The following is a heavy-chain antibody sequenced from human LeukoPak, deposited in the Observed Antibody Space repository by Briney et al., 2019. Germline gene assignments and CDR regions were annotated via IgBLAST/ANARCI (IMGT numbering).Heavy chain of an antibody. CDR1: GGSISSYY. J-gene: IGHJ4*02. V-gene: IGHV4-59*01. CDR3: ARDGYSGNDGL. CDR2: IYHSGST. D-gene: IGHD5-12*01. Sequence: PPETLSLTCTVSGGSISSYYWSWIRQPPGKGLEWIGYIYHSGSTKYNPSLKSRVTISVDTSKNQFSLKLSSVTAADTAVYYCARDGYSGNDGLWGQGSLVTVSS.